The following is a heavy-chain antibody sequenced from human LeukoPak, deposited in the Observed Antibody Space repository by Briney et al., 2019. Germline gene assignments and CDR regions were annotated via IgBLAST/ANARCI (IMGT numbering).Heavy chain of an antibody. V-gene: IGHV5-51*01. J-gene: IGHJ4*02. CDR3: ARVSQSYYYGPGSWYFDY. CDR2: IYPGDSDT. Sequence: HGESLKISCKGSGYGFTSYWIGWVRQMPGKGLEWMGIIYPGDSDTRYSPSFQGQVTISADKSISTAYLQWSSLKASDTAMYYCARVSQSYYYGPGSWYFDYWGQGTLVTVSS. D-gene: IGHD3-10*01. CDR1: GYGFTSYW.